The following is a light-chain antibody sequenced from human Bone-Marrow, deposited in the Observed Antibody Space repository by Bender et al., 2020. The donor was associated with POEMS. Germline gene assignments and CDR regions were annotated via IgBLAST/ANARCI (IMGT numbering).Light chain of an antibody. CDR3: QVWDSDSDHVV. V-gene: IGLV3-21*02. CDR2: DDG. Sequence: SYVLTQPPSVSVAPGQTARITCGGDNIGTKGVNWYQQKPGQAPVLVVYDDGDRPSGIPERLSGSSSGNTATLTISSVEAGDEADYYCQVWDSDSDHVVFGGGTRLTVL. CDR1: NIGTKG. J-gene: IGLJ2*01.